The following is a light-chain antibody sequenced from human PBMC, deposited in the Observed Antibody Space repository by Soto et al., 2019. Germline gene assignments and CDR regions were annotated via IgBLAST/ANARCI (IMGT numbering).Light chain of an antibody. Sequence: DAVMTQSPLSLPVTLGQPASISCRSSQSLAYSDGNTYLNWFQQRPGQSPRRLIYKVSNRDSGVPDRFSGSGSGTDFTLKISRVEAEDVGVYYCMQGTHWPRTFGQGTKVEI. CDR2: KVS. J-gene: IGKJ1*01. CDR1: QSLAYSDGNTY. CDR3: MQGTHWPRT. V-gene: IGKV2-30*01.